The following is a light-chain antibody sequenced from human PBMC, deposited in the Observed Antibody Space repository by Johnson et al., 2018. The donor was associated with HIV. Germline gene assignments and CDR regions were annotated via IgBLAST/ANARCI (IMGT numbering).Light chain of an antibody. J-gene: IGLJ1*01. V-gene: IGLV1-51*01. Sequence: QSVLTQPPSVSAAPGQKVTISCSGSSSNIGNNYVSWYQQFPGTAPKLLIYDNNKRPSGIPDRFSGSKSGTSATLGISGLQTGAEAEYYCGTWVSSLSSPNYVFGAGTKVTVL. CDR1: SSNIGNNY. CDR2: DNN. CDR3: GTWVSSLSSPNYV.